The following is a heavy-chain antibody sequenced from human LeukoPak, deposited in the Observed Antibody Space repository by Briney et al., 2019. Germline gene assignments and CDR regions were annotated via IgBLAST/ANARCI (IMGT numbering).Heavy chain of an antibody. CDR1: GFTFSTYS. CDR2: ISSSSSTI. D-gene: IGHD3-22*01. Sequence: GRSLRLSCAASGFTFSTYSIDWVRQAQGKGREWISYISSSSSTIDFADSVKGRFTISRDNARNSVYLQMNSLRAEDTAVYYCARVHTSSYAADLWGQGTLVTVSS. V-gene: IGHV3-48*04. CDR3: ARVHTSSYAADL. J-gene: IGHJ5*02.